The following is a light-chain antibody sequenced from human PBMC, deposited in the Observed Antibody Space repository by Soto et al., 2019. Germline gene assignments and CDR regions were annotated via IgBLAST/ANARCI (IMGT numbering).Light chain of an antibody. CDR2: KAS. V-gene: IGKV1-5*03. J-gene: IGKJ1*01. CDR1: QTISSW. CDR3: QHYNSYSEA. Sequence: EIQMTQSPSTLSGSVGDRVTITCRASQTISSWLAWYQQKPGKAPKLLIYKASTLKSGVPSRFSGSGSGTEFTLTISSLQPDDFATYYCQHYNSYSEAFGQGTTVDIK.